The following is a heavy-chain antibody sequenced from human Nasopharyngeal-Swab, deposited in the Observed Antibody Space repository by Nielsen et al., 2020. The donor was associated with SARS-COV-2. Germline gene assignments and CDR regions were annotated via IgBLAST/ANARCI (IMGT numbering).Heavy chain of an antibody. D-gene: IGHD1-1*01. CDR2: IWYDGSNK. CDR1: GFTFSSYG. V-gene: IGHV3-33*01. J-gene: IGHJ6*02. CDR3: ARGNWNDYYYGMGV. Sequence: GASLKISCAASGFTFSSYGMHWVRQAPGKGLEWVAVIWYDGSNKYYADSVKGRFTISRDNSKNTLYLQMNSLRAEDTAVYYCARGNWNDYYYGMGVWGQGTTVTVSS.